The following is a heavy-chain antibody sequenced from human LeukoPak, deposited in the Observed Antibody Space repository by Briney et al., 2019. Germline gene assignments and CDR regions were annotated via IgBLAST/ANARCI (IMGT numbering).Heavy chain of an antibody. D-gene: IGHD4-11*01. CDR1: GFSFNTCA. Sequence: GGSLRLSCAASGFSFNTCAMSWVRQAPGKGLEWVSTISGGGRSTDYADSVKGQFTISRDNSKNTLYLQMNSLRAEDTAIYYCAKGAGDYSGGFDHWGQGTLVTVSS. V-gene: IGHV3-23*01. CDR3: AKGAGDYSGGFDH. CDR2: ISGGGRST. J-gene: IGHJ4*02.